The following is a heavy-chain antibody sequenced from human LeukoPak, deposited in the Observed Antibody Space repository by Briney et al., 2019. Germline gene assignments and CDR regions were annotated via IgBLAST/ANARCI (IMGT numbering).Heavy chain of an antibody. D-gene: IGHD4-17*01. Sequence: GGSLRLSCAASGFTFDDYGMNWVRQAPGKGLEWVSSISSSSSYIYYADSVKGRFTISRDNAKNSLYLQMNSLRAEDTAVYYCARDPRTTVTTDDAFDIWGQGTMVTVSS. V-gene: IGHV3-21*01. CDR2: ISSSSSYI. J-gene: IGHJ3*02. CDR1: GFTFDDYG. CDR3: ARDPRTTVTTDDAFDI.